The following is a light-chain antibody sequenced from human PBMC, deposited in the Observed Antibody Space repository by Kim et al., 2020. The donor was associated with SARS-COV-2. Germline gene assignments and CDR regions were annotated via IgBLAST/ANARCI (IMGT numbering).Light chain of an antibody. J-gene: IGKJ1*01. CDR1: QDISIY. Sequence: ASVGDRVTSTGRASQDISIYLAGFQQKPGQVPKRLIYAASSLQFGAPSRFSGSGSGTEFTLTISSLQPEDFATYYCLQHNSYPRTFGQGTKVDIK. CDR2: AAS. CDR3: LQHNSYPRT. V-gene: IGKV1-17*03.